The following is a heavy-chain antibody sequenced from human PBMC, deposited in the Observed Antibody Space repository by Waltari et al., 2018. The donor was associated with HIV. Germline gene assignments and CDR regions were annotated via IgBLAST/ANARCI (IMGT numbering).Heavy chain of an antibody. Sequence: VQLVESGGGLVKPGGSLSLSCAASGFTFSSCTMNWVRQAPGKGLGWVSSISYSSSHIYYADSLKGRFTISRDNAKNSLYLQMNSLRAEDTAVYYCARYGGYSGPTLDYWGQGTLVTVSS. D-gene: IGHD5-12*01. CDR1: GFTFSSCT. J-gene: IGHJ4*02. V-gene: IGHV3-21*01. CDR2: ISYSSSHI. CDR3: ARYGGYSGPTLDY.